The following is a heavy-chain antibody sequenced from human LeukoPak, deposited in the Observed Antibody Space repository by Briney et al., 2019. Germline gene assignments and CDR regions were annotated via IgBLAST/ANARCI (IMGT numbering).Heavy chain of an antibody. Sequence: GGSLRLSCAASGFTFSSYSMNWVRQAPGKGLEWVSSISSSSSYIYYADSVKGRFTFSRDNAKNSVYLQMNSLRAEDTAVYYCARYCSSWSADYWGQGTLVTVSP. V-gene: IGHV3-21*01. D-gene: IGHD6-13*01. CDR1: GFTFSSYS. J-gene: IGHJ4*02. CDR2: ISSSSSYI. CDR3: ARYCSSWSADY.